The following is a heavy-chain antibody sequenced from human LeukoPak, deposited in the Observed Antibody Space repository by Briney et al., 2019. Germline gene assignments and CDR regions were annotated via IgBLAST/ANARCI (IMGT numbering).Heavy chain of an antibody. CDR2: IYYSGST. J-gene: IGHJ5*02. V-gene: IGHV4-39*01. CDR3: ARREYDYVWASPGWFDP. D-gene: IGHD3-16*01. CDR1: GGSISSSSYY. Sequence: SETLSLTCTVSGGSISSSSYYWGWIRQPPGKGLEWIGSIYYSGSTYYNPSLKSRVTISVDTSKNQFSLKLSSVTAADTAVYYCARREYDYVWASPGWFDPWGQGTLVTVSS.